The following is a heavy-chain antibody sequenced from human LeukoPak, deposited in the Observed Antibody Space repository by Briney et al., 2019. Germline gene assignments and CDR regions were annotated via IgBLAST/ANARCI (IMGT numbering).Heavy chain of an antibody. CDR2: ISGSGGST. D-gene: IGHD4/OR15-4a*01. CDR1: GFTFSSYA. CDR3: AKGEARGAPYYYYGMDV. J-gene: IGHJ6*02. V-gene: IGHV3-23*01. Sequence: QPGGSLRLSCAASGFTFSSYAMSWVRQAPGKGLEWVSAISGSGGSTYYADSVKGRFTISRDNSKNTLYLQMNCLRAEDTAVYYCAKGEARGAPYYYYGMDVWGQGPRSPSP.